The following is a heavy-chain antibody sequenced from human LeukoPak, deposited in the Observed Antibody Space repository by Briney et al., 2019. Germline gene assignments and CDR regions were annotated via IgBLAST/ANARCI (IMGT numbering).Heavy chain of an antibody. CDR3: ARHSKRSGYALGEFDY. Sequence: GESLKISCKGSGYSFTSYWIGWVRQMPGKGLEWMGIIYPGDSDTGYSPSFQGQVTISADKSISTAYLQWSSLKASDTAMYYCARHSKRSGYALGEFDYWGQGTLVTVSS. CDR1: GYSFTSYW. D-gene: IGHD5-12*01. V-gene: IGHV5-51*01. CDR2: IYPGDSDT. J-gene: IGHJ4*02.